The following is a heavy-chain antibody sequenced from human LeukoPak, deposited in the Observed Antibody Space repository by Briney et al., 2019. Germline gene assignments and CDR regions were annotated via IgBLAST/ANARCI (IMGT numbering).Heavy chain of an antibody. CDR2: INHSGST. V-gene: IGHV4-34*01. CDR1: GGSFSGYY. J-gene: IGHJ4*02. CDR3: ARGGIEPAYCGGDCYSGFDY. Sequence: SETLSLTCAVYGGSFSGYYWSWIRQPPGKGLEWMGEINHSGSTNYNPSLKRRGTISVDTSKNQFSLQLSSVPAADTAVYYCARGGIEPAYCGGDCYSGFDYWGQGTLVTVSS. D-gene: IGHD2-21*02.